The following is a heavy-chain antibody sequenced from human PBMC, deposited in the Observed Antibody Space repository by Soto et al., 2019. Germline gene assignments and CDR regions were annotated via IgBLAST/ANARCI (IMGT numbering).Heavy chain of an antibody. Sequence: GESLKLSCKGSGYSFTSYWISWVRQMPGKGLEWMGRIDPSDSYTNYSPTFQGHVTISADKSISTAYLQWSSLKASDTAMYYCARDLTGDYYYYYMDVWVKGTTVTGSS. CDR2: IDPSDSYT. J-gene: IGHJ6*03. V-gene: IGHV5-10-1*01. CDR1: GYSFTSYW. D-gene: IGHD2-8*02. CDR3: ARDLTGDYYYYYMDV.